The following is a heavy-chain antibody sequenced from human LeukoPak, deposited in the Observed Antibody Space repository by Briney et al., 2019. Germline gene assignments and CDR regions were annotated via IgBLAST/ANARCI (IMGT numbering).Heavy chain of an antibody. CDR3: AAQLSGDVDY. Sequence: ASVKVSCKASGYTFTSYDINWVRQATGQGLEWMGWMNPNSGNTGYAQKFQGRVTITADKSTSTAYMELSSLRSEDTAVYYCAAQLSGDVDYWGQGTLVTVSS. CDR2: MNPNSGNT. V-gene: IGHV1-8*01. J-gene: IGHJ4*02. CDR1: GYTFTSYD. D-gene: IGHD2-2*01.